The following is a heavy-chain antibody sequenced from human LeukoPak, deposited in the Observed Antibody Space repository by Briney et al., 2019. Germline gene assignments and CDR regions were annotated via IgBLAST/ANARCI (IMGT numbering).Heavy chain of an antibody. CDR2: ISSSSSYI. D-gene: IGHD3-10*01. J-gene: IGHJ4*02. CDR3: ARDFLGGAPDDY. Sequence: PGGSLRLSCAASGFTFSSYSMNWVRQAPGKGLEWVSSISSSSSYIYYADSVKGRFTISRDNAKNSLYLQMNSLRAEDTAVYYCARDFLGGAPDDYWGQGTLVTVSS. V-gene: IGHV3-21*01. CDR1: GFTFSSYS.